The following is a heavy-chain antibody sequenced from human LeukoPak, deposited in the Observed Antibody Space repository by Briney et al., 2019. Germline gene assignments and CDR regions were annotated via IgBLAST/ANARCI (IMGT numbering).Heavy chain of an antibody. CDR2: ISGSGGST. Sequence: GGPLRLSCAASGFSFRNYAMSWLRRAPGKGLEWVSGISGSGGSTYYAVRGRFTISRDNSKNMLYLQVNSLTAEDTAVYYCAKGTGSSSPDEAFDICGQGTMVTVSS. V-gene: IGHV3-23*01. J-gene: IGHJ3*02. D-gene: IGHD6-13*01. CDR1: GFSFRNYA. CDR3: AKGTGSSSPDEAFDI.